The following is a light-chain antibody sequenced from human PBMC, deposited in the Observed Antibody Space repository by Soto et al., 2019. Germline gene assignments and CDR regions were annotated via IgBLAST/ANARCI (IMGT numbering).Light chain of an antibody. CDR3: QQYGTSPWT. CDR2: GAS. CDR1: QSVRGSS. V-gene: IGKV3-20*01. Sequence: IVLTQSPGTLTLSPGDGATLSCRASQSVRGSSLAWYQQRPDQAPRPLIYGASARAAGISDRFTGSGSGTDFTLTISRLEPEDFAVYYCQQYGTSPWTFGQGTKV. J-gene: IGKJ1*01.